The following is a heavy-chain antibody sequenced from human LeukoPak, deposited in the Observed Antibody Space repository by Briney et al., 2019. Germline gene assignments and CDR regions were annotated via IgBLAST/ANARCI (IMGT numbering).Heavy chain of an antibody. J-gene: IGHJ4*02. CDR1: GGSFSGYY. V-gene: IGHV4-34*01. CDR2: INHSGST. Sequence: SETLSFTCAVYGGSFSGYYWSWIRQPPGKGLEWMGEINHSGSTNYNPSLKSRVTISVDTSKNQFSLQLSSVTAADTAVYYCARGYYYGSGSYYRHWGQGTLVTVSS. D-gene: IGHD3-10*01. CDR3: ARGYYYGSGSYYRH.